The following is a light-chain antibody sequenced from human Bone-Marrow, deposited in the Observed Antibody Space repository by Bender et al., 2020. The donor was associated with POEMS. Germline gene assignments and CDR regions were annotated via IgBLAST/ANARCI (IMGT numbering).Light chain of an antibody. V-gene: IGLV2-14*01. CDR3: ASWDVSLKRVV. Sequence: QSALTQSASLSGSPGQTITISCTGTSNDVGGYDFVSWYQQHPGKAPKLMIYEVSKRPSGVSNRFSGSKSGTSASLAISGLQSDDEANYYCASWDVSLKRVVFGAGTKLTVL. CDR1: SNDVGGYDF. CDR2: EVS. J-gene: IGLJ2*01.